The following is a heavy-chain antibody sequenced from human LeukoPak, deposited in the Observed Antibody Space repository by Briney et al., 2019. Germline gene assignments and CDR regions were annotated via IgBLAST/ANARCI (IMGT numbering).Heavy chain of an antibody. J-gene: IGHJ4*02. V-gene: IGHV4-59*08. CDR2: IHYSGSS. D-gene: IGHD2-15*01. CDR3: VLAPNSNWFDF. CDR1: GDSISSFY. Sequence: PSETLSLTCSVSGDSISSFYWNWIRQCPGRGLEWIGNIHYSGSSIYNPSLRSRVTMSIDTSKKQFFLKLRSVTAADTAVYYCVLAPNSNWFDFWGQGTLVTVSS.